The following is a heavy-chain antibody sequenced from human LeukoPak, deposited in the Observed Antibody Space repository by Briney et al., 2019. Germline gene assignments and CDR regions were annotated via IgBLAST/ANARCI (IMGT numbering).Heavy chain of an antibody. CDR3: ARLLAWWYYYMDV. V-gene: IGHV4-34*01. Sequence: SETLSLTCAVYGGSFSGYYWSWIRQPPGKGLEWIGEINHSGSTNYNPSLKSRVTISVDTSKNQFSLKLSSVTAADTAVYYCARLLAWWYYYMDVWGKGTTVTISS. J-gene: IGHJ6*03. CDR2: INHSGST. CDR1: GGSFSGYY. D-gene: IGHD2-15*01.